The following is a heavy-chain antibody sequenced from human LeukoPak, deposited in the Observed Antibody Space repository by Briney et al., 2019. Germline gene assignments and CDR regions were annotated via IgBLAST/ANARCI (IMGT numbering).Heavy chain of an antibody. CDR2: IYYTGSI. CDR3: ARENYDILTGAHNSFDL. J-gene: IGHJ5*02. D-gene: IGHD3-9*01. V-gene: IGHV4-59*01. Sequence: SETLSLTCTVPGGSISSYFWSWIRQPPGKGLEWIGYIYYTGSINYNPSLKSRVTISMDTSKNQFSLRLSSVTAADTAVYYCARENYDILTGAHNSFDLWGQGTLVTVSS. CDR1: GGSISSYF.